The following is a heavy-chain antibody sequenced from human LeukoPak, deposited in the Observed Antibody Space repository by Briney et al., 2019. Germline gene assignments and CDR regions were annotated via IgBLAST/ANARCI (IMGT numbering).Heavy chain of an antibody. CDR1: GGSFSGYY. V-gene: IGHV4-34*01. Sequence: PSETLSLTCAVYGGSFSGYYWSWIRQPPGKGLEWIGEINHSGSTNYNPSLKSRVTISVDTSKNQFSLKLSSVTAADTAVYYCARDRYTAMVRVFDYWGQGTLVTVSS. J-gene: IGHJ4*02. D-gene: IGHD5-18*01. CDR3: ARDRYTAMVRVFDY. CDR2: INHSGST.